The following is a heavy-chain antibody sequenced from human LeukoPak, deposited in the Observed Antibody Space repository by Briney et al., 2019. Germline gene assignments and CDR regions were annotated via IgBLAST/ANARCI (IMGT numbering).Heavy chain of an antibody. V-gene: IGHV1-69*05. Sequence: SVKVSCKASGGTFSSYAISWVRQAPGQGLEWMGGIIPIFGTANYAQKFQGRVTITTDESTSTAYMELSSLRSEDTAVYYCATGVSTGYCSSTSCYAWFDPWGQGTLVTVSS. CDR2: IIPIFGTA. J-gene: IGHJ5*02. CDR1: GGTFSSYA. D-gene: IGHD2-2*01. CDR3: ATGVSTGYCSSTSCYAWFDP.